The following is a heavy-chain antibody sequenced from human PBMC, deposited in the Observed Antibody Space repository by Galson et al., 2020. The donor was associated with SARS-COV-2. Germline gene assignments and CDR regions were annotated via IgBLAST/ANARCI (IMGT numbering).Heavy chain of an antibody. D-gene: IGHD3-22*01. CDR1: GGTFSSYT. CDR2: IIPILGIA. J-gene: IGHJ4*02. CDR3: ARASTAYSSGFY. Sequence: SVKVSCKASGGTFSSYTISWVRQAPGQGLEWMGRIIPILGIANYAQKFQGRVTITADKYTSTAYMELSSLRSEDTAVYYCARASTAYSSGFYWGQGTLVTVSS. V-gene: IGHV1-69*02.